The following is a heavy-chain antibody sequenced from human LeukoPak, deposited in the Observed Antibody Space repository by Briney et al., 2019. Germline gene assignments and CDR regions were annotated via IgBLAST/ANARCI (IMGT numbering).Heavy chain of an antibody. CDR3: AKDGFRTTYYYYYMDV. Sequence: GGSLRLSCAASGFTFGSYAMNWVRQAPGKGLEWVSAISGSGGSIYYADSAKGRFTISRDNSKNTLYLQMGSLRAEDTAVYYCAKDGFRTTYYYYYMDVWGKGTTVTVSS. J-gene: IGHJ6*03. CDR2: ISGSGGSI. V-gene: IGHV3-23*01. CDR1: GFTFGSYA. D-gene: IGHD1/OR15-1a*01.